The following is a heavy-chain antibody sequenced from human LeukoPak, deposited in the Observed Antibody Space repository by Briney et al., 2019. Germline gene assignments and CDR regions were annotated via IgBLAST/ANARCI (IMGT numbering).Heavy chain of an antibody. CDR3: ARDYGGSSPFDY. Sequence: GGSLRLSCAASEFSVGSNYMAWVRQAPGKGLEWVSLIYSGGSTYYADSVKGRFTISRDNSKNTLYLQMNSLRAEDTAVYYCARDYGGSSPFDYWGQGTLVTVSS. D-gene: IGHD4-23*01. CDR1: EFSVGSNY. J-gene: IGHJ4*02. V-gene: IGHV3-66*01. CDR2: IYSGGST.